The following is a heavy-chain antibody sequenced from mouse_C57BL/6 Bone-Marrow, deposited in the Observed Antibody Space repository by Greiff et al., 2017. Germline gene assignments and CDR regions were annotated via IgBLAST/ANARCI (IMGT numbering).Heavy chain of an antibody. CDR2: ISYSGST. J-gene: IGHJ1*03. CDR3: ARESYYGNYGYWYFDV. CDR1: GYSITSGYD. D-gene: IGHD2-1*01. Sequence: EVQLVESGPGMVKPSQSLSLTCTVTGYSITSGYDWHWIRHFPGNKLEWMGYISYSGSTNYNPSLKSRISITHDTSKNHFLLKLNSVTTEDTATYYCARESYYGNYGYWYFDVWGTGTTVNGSS. V-gene: IGHV3-1*01.